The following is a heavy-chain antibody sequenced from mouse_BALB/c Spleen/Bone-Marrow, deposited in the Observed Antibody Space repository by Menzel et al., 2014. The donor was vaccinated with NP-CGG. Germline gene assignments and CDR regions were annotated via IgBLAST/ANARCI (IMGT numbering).Heavy chain of an antibody. Sequence: VQLQQSGAELVRPGTSVKVSCKASGYAFXNYLIEWVKQRPGQGLEWIGVINPGSGGTNYNEKFKAKATLTADKSPSTAYMQLSSLTSDDSAVYFCARCLTGTSAMDYWGQGTSVTVSS. CDR1: GYAFXNYL. J-gene: IGHJ4*01. CDR2: INPGSGGT. V-gene: IGHV1-54*01. D-gene: IGHD4-1*01. CDR3: ARCLTGTSAMDY.